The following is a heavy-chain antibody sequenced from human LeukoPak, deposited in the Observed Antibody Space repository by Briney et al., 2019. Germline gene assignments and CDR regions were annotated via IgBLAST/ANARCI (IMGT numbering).Heavy chain of an antibody. V-gene: IGHV1-69*13. D-gene: IGHD3-10*01. Sequence: GASVKVSCKASGGTFSSYAISWVRQAPGQGLEWMGGFIPIFGTANYAQKFQGRVTITADESTSTAYMELSSLRSEDTAVYYCARGGSGSSSLSYPGTLYYWGQGTLVTVSS. CDR2: FIPIFGTA. CDR3: ARGGSGSSSLSYPGTLYY. J-gene: IGHJ4*02. CDR1: GGTFSSYA.